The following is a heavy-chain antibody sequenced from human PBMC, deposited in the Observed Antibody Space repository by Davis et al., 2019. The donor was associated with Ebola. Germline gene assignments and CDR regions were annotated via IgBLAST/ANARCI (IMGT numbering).Heavy chain of an antibody. V-gene: IGHV1-46*03. CDR2: LNPNDGRT. CDR1: GYTFTEYY. D-gene: IGHD5-12*01. Sequence: ASVTVSCKASGYTFTEYYIHWVRQAPGQGLEWMGMLNPNDGRTIYAQKFQGRATVTRDTSTTTVYMDLSSLRSEDTGLYYCTTPGGQDSGYDVFDIWGQGTMVTVSS. J-gene: IGHJ3*02. CDR3: TTPGGQDSGYDVFDI.